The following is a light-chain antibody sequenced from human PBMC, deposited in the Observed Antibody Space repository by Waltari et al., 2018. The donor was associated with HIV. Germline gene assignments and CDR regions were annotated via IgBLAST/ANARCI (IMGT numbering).Light chain of an antibody. CDR2: DTS. V-gene: IGKV3-11*01. CDR1: QSVRSY. Sequence: EIVLTQSPATLSLSPGERAPLSCWASQSVRSYFAWYQQRPDQAPRLLIYDTSNRATGIPARFSGSGSGTDFTLTISSLEPEDFAVYYCQQRSSWPLTLGQGTNVEFK. J-gene: IGKJ1*01. CDR3: QQRSSWPLT.